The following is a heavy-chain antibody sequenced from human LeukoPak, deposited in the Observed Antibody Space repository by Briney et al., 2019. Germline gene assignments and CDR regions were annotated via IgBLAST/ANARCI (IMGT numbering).Heavy chain of an antibody. V-gene: IGHV3-48*04. CDR1: GFSFNFYS. Sequence: GGSLRLSCVASGFSFNFYSVNWVRQAPGKGLEWVSYISSSGSTIYYADSVKGRFTISRDNAKNSLYLQMNSLRAEDTAVYYCARDGVYYGSGSYQYYYYMDVWGKGTTVTISS. D-gene: IGHD3-10*01. CDR2: ISSSGSTI. CDR3: ARDGVYYGSGSYQYYYYMDV. J-gene: IGHJ6*03.